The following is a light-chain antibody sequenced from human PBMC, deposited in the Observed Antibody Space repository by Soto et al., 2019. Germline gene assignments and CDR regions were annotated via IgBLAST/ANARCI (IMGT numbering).Light chain of an antibody. CDR3: QQYGSSLIT. CDR1: QSVSSSY. Sequence: EIVLTQSPGTLSLPPGERATLSCRASQSVSSSYLAWYQQKPGQAPRLLIYGASSRATGIPDRFSGSGSGTDFTLTISRLEPEDFAVYYCQQYGSSLITFGGGTKVDIK. V-gene: IGKV3-20*01. J-gene: IGKJ4*01. CDR2: GAS.